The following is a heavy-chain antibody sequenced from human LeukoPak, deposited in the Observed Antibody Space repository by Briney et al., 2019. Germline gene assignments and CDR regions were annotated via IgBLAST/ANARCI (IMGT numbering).Heavy chain of an antibody. Sequence: GGSLRLSCAASGFPFSDYGMYWVRQAPGKVLEWLAVISHDGSNKYYAGSVKGRITISRDNSMNTLYLQMNSLRAEDTAVYYCAKVRWGSDNALDSWGQGTLVTGSS. D-gene: IGHD3-16*01. V-gene: IGHV3-30*18. CDR1: GFPFSDYG. CDR3: AKVRWGSDNALDS. J-gene: IGHJ4*02. CDR2: ISHDGSNK.